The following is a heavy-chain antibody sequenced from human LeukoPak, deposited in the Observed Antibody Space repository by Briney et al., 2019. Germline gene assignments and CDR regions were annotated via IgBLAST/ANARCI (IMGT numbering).Heavy chain of an antibody. J-gene: IGHJ6*03. V-gene: IGHV1-69*13. CDR3: ARAYGYVTRIDYMDV. CDR2: IIPIFGTA. Sequence: ASVKVSCKASGGTFSSYAISWVRQAPGQGLEWRGGIIPIFGTANYAQKFQGRVTITADESTSTAYMELSSLRSEDTAVYYCARAYGYVTRIDYMDVWGKGTTVTISS. CDR1: GGTFSSYA. D-gene: IGHD3-22*01.